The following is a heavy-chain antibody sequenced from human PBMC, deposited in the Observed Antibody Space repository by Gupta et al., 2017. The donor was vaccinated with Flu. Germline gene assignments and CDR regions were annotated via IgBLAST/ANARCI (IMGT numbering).Heavy chain of an antibody. J-gene: IGHJ4*02. Sequence: YDISWVRQATGQGLEGMGWMNNNSGNTGYAQKVQGRVTMTRNTSTSTAYMELSRLRSEETAVYYCARINLGRRLGESEVGYWGQGTLVTVSS. V-gene: IGHV1-8*01. CDR3: ARINLGRRLGESEVGY. CDR2: MNNNSGNT. D-gene: IGHD3-16*01. CDR1: YD.